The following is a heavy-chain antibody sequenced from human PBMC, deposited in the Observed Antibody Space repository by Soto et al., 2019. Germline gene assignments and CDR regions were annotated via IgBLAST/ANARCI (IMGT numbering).Heavy chain of an antibody. CDR1: GGSIGSSSGC. D-gene: IGHD1-7*01. Sequence: SEILSLSCTVAGGSIGSSSGCWGCICKPPGKGLEWIASIYSTGHPYYNPSLKSRVTISVDTSKNQSSRKLSSVTAADTAVYYCARHLELRIVEDAFDIWGQGTMVTVSS. CDR3: ARHLELRIVEDAFDI. J-gene: IGHJ3*02. V-gene: IGHV4-39*01. CDR2: IYSTGHP.